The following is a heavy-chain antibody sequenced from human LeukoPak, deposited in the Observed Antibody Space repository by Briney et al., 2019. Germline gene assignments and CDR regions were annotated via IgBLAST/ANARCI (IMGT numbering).Heavy chain of an antibody. CDR2: IYYSGST. V-gene: IGHV4-39*07. D-gene: IGHD2-2*01. CDR1: GGSISSSSYY. J-gene: IGHJ6*03. CDR3: ARDALDCSSTSCYYYYYYYMDV. Sequence: SETLSLTCTVSGGSISSSSYYWGWIRQPPGKGLEWIGSIYYSGSTYYNPSLKSRVTISVDTSKNQFSLKLSSVTAADTAVYYCARDALDCSSTSCYYYYYYYMDVWGKGTTVTVSS.